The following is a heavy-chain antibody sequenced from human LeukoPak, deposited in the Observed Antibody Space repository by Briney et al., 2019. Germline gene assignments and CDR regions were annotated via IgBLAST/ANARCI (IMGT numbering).Heavy chain of an antibody. CDR3: ARTIGSGPLGHFDY. J-gene: IGHJ4*02. D-gene: IGHD3-3*01. CDR2: ISSSASTI. Sequence: GGSLRLSCVASAFTFTNPYMSWIRQAPGKGLEWVSYISSSASTIFYADSVKGRFTISRDNAKNSLYLEMNSLRAEDTAVYYCARTIGSGPLGHFDYWGQGTLVTVSS. CDR1: AFTFTNPY. V-gene: IGHV3-11*01.